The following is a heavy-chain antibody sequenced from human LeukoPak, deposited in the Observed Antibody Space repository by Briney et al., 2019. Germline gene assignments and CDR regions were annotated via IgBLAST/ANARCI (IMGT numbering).Heavy chain of an antibody. D-gene: IGHD6-19*01. Sequence: GGSLRLSCAASGFTVSSNYMSWVRQAPGKGLEWVSSIYSGGSTYYADSVTGRFTISRDNSKNTMYLQMNGLRAEDTAVYYCARVRLDSSERYLDAFENWGQGTMVTVSS. CDR2: IYSGGST. V-gene: IGHV3-53*01. J-gene: IGHJ3*02. CDR1: GFTVSSNY. CDR3: ARVRLDSSERYLDAFEN.